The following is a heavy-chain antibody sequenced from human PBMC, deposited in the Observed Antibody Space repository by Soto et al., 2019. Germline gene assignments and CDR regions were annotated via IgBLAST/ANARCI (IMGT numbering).Heavy chain of an antibody. CDR1: GGSISSSSYY. Sequence: QLQLQESGPGLVKPSETLSLTCTVSGGSISSSSYYWGWIRQPPGKGLEWIGSIYYSGSTYYNPSLKSRVTISVDTSKNQFSLKLSSVTAADTAVYYCAPLAAWYYFDYWGQGTLVTVSS. CDR3: APLAAWYYFDY. J-gene: IGHJ4*02. V-gene: IGHV4-39*01. D-gene: IGHD6-13*01. CDR2: IYYSGST.